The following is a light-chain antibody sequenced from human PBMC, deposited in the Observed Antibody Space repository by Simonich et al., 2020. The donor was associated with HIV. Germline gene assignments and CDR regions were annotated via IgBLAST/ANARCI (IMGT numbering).Light chain of an antibody. CDR1: KGISSF. J-gene: IGKJ4*01. V-gene: IGKV1-9*01. CDR3: QQLNSYPT. Sequence: DIQLTQSPSFLSASVEDRVTVTCRASKGISSFLAWYKQKPGKAPKLLIYSASTLQSGVPSRFSGSGSGTEFTLTISSLQPEDFATYYCQQLNSYPTFGGGTKVEIK. CDR2: SAS.